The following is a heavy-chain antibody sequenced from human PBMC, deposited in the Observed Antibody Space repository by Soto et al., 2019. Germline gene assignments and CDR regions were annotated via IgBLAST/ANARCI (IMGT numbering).Heavy chain of an antibody. J-gene: IGHJ4*02. Sequence: LRLSCAASGFTFSSYGMHWVRQAPGKGLEWVAVISYDGSNKYYADSVKGRFTISRDNSKNTLYLQMNSLRAEDTAVYYCAKGRELPEFDYWGQGXLVT. CDR3: AKGRELPEFDY. D-gene: IGHD1-26*01. CDR1: GFTFSSYG. CDR2: ISYDGSNK. V-gene: IGHV3-30*18.